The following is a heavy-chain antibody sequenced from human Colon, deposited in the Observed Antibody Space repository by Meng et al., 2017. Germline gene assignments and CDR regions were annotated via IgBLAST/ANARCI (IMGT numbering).Heavy chain of an antibody. CDR2: IFYDGSKQ. D-gene: IGHD3-22*01. CDR3: ARDDDTSSRYSQFNY. J-gene: IGHJ4*02. V-gene: IGHV3-33*01. Sequence: GGSLRLSCATSGFTFNHYGIHWVRQAPGQGLGWVAVIFYDGSKQFYADSVRGRFTVSRDSSKSTVHLHMNSLRAEDTAMYFCARDDDTSSRYSQFNYWGQGIRVTVSS. CDR1: GFTFNHYG.